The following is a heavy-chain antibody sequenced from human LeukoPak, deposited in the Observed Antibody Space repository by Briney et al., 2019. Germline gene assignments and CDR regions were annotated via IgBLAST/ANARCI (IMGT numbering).Heavy chain of an antibody. V-gene: IGHV3-48*04. J-gene: IGHJ4*02. CDR3: VREKGGFGFVL. Sequence: GGSLRLSCAGSGFKFGIYSMDWVRQAPGKGLEWVAYVSAGSTGIFYAASVKGRFSISRDNAQKSLYLQMNSLRAEDTAIYYCVREKGGFGFVLWGRGTLVTVSS. CDR1: GFKFGIYS. CDR2: VSAGSTGI. D-gene: IGHD3-16*01.